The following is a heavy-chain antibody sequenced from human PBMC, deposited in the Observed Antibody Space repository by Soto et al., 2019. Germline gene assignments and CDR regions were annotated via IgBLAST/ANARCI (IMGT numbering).Heavy chain of an antibody. Sequence: PSETLSLTCAVYGGSFSNYYWNWIRQSPGKGLEWIGDINHSGSTHYNPSLKSRLTISVDTSRKQFSLKLSSVTAADTAVYYCARHLSTATYDYWGQGTLVTVSS. CDR3: ARHLSTATYDY. J-gene: IGHJ4*02. CDR2: INHSGST. V-gene: IGHV4-34*01. CDR1: GGSFSNYY. D-gene: IGHD4-17*01.